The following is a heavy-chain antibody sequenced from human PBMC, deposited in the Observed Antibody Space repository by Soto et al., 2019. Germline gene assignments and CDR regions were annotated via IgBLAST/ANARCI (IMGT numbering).Heavy chain of an antibody. CDR2: IQSGGTT. CDR3: ARDDVLCDGGRCYGIPLDV. J-gene: IGHJ6*04. CDR1: GFTVSSKY. V-gene: IGHV3-66*01. Sequence: EVQLVESGGGLVQPGGSLRLSCAASGFTVSSKYMTWVRQAPGKGLEWVSLIQSGGTTYYADPVKGRFTISRDTSENTLHLQMDSLRVEDTAVYYCARDDVLCDGGRCYGIPLDVCVKGTTVTVSS. D-gene: IGHD2-15*01.